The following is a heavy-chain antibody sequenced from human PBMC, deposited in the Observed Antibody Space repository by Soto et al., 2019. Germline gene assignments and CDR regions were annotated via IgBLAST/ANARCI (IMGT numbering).Heavy chain of an antibody. CDR2: LSGSGTST. D-gene: IGHD4-17*01. J-gene: IGHJ4*02. CDR3: AKATPNGGLFNPLDY. Sequence: GGSLRLSCAASGFSFVNYAMNWVRQVPGKGLEWVSGLSGSGTSTYYADSVKGRFTISRDNSRDTLFLQMNSLTADDTAVYYCAKATPNGGLFNPLDYWGPGALVTVSS. CDR1: GFSFVNYA. V-gene: IGHV3-23*01.